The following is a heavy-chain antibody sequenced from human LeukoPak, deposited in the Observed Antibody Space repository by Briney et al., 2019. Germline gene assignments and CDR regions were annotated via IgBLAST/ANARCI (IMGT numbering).Heavy chain of an antibody. V-gene: IGHV1-2*04. CDR3: ARGGEYSGEYNWFDP. CDR1: GYTFTGYY. Sequence: ASVKVSCKASGYTFTGYYMHWVRQAPGQGLEWMGWINPNSGGTNYAQKFQGWVTMTRDTSISTAYMELSRLRSDDTAVYYCARGGEYSGEYNWFDPWGQGTLVTVSS. D-gene: IGHD5-12*01. J-gene: IGHJ5*02. CDR2: INPNSGGT.